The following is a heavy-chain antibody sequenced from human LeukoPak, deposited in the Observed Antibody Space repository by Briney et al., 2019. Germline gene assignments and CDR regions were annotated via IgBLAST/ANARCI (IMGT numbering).Heavy chain of an antibody. V-gene: IGHV1-18*01. Sequence: ASVKVSCKASGYTFTSYGISWVRQAPGQGLEWMGWISAYNGNTNYAQKLQGGVTMTTDTSTSTAYMELRSLRSDDTAVYYCARDYYDSSGYYLLGWFDPWGQGTLVTVSS. CDR1: GYTFTSYG. CDR3: ARDYYDSSGYYLLGWFDP. CDR2: ISAYNGNT. D-gene: IGHD3-22*01. J-gene: IGHJ5*02.